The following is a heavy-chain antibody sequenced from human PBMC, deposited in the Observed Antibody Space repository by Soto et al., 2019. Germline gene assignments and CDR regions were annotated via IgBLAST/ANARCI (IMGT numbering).Heavy chain of an antibody. D-gene: IGHD5-12*01. V-gene: IGHV3-21*01. CDR3: AREGDGYNLDYYYYGMDV. CDR2: ISSSSSYI. Sequence: PGGSLRLSCAASGFTFSSYSMNWVRQAPGKGLEWVSSISSSSSYIYYADSVKGRFTISRDNAKNSLYLQMNSLRAEDTAVYYCAREGDGYNLDYYYYGMDVWGQGTTVTVSS. J-gene: IGHJ6*02. CDR1: GFTFSSYS.